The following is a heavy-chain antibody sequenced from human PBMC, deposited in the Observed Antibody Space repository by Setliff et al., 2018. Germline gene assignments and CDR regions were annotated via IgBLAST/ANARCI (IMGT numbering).Heavy chain of an antibody. CDR3: AKQGDLAFDY. Sequence: ASVKVSCKTSGSPFVGYFIYWMRQAPGQGLEWVGWIDPKSGRTKYAVKFQGRVTMTRDTSSSTIYMEVNSLTSDDTAVYFCAKQGDLAFDYWGQGTQVTVSS. D-gene: IGHD3-16*01. J-gene: IGHJ4*02. CDR2: IDPKSGRT. V-gene: IGHV1-2*02. CDR1: GSPFVGYF.